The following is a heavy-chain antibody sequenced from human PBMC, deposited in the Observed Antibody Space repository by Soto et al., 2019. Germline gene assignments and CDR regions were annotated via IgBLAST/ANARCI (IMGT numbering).Heavy chain of an antibody. CDR3: ARVGLFGSYAGTTFDY. Sequence: QVQLQESGPGLVKPSQTLSLTCTVSGDSISSGDYYWSWIRQPPGKGLEWIGYIYYSGSTYYNPSLNSRVTIAVDTSKNHFSLKLSSVPAADTAVYYCARVGLFGSYAGTTFDYWGQGTLVTVSS. D-gene: IGHD1-26*01. CDR1: GDSISSGDYY. CDR2: IYYSGST. J-gene: IGHJ4*02. V-gene: IGHV4-30-4*01.